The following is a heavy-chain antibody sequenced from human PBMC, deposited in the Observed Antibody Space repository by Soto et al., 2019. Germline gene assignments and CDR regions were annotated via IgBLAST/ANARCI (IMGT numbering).Heavy chain of an antibody. J-gene: IGHJ4*02. CDR3: ARGSHDFWSGYSYYFDY. CDR1: GGSISSYY. CDR2: IYHSGST. Sequence: PSETLSLTCTVSGGSISSYYWGWIRQPPGKGLEWIGYIYHSGSTNYNPSLKSRVTISVDTSKNQFSLKLSSVTAADTAVYYCARGSHDFWSGYSYYFDYWGQGTLVTVSS. D-gene: IGHD3-3*01. V-gene: IGHV4-59*12.